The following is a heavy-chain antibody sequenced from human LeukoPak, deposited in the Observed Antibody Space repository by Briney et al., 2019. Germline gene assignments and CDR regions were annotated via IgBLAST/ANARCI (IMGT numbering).Heavy chain of an antibody. Sequence: GASVKVSCKASGYTFTSYGISWVRQAPGQGLEWMGWISAYNGNTNYAQKLQGRVTMTTDTSTSTAYMELRSLRSDDTAVYYCARGAAFTVTTSDNWFDPWGQGTLVTVSS. CDR1: GYTFTSYG. J-gene: IGHJ5*02. V-gene: IGHV1-18*01. D-gene: IGHD4-17*01. CDR2: ISAYNGNT. CDR3: ARGAAFTVTTSDNWFDP.